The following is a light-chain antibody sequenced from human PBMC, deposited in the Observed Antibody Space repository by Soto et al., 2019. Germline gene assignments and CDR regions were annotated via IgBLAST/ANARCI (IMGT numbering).Light chain of an antibody. CDR3: QQYKTYSWT. Sequence: DIQMTQSPSSLCTSVGDRVTITCQASQDISYYLNWYQQKPGKAPKLLIYDASTLESGVPSSCRGSGAGTEFTLTISSLQPDDFATYYCQQYKTYSWTFGQGTKVDIK. J-gene: IGKJ1*01. V-gene: IGKV1-33*01. CDR1: QDISYY. CDR2: DAS.